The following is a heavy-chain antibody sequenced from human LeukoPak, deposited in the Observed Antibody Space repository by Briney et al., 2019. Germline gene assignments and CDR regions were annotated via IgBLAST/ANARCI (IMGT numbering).Heavy chain of an antibody. CDR2: IYYSGST. CDR3: ASATGYYYDSSGYPRSDAFDI. V-gene: IGHV4-59*01. Sequence: PSETLSLTCTVSGGSISSYYWSWIRQPPGKGLEWIGYIYYSGSTNYNPSLKSRVTISVDTSKNQFSPKLSSVTAADTAVYYCASATGYYYDSSGYPRSDAFDIWGQGTMVTVSS. J-gene: IGHJ3*02. CDR1: GGSISSYY. D-gene: IGHD3-22*01.